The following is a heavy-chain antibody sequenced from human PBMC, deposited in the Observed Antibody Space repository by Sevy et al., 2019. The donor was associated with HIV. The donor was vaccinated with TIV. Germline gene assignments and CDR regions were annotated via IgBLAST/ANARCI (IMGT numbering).Heavy chain of an antibody. V-gene: IGHV3-30*18. J-gene: IGHJ6*02. CDR3: AKDQRWLQSYYYYGMDV. CDR1: GFTFSDYG. D-gene: IGHD5-12*01. Sequence: GGSLRLSCAASGFTFSDYGMHWVRQAPGKGLEWVVGISYDGSNKYYADSVKGRFTISRDNSKNTLYLQMNGLRAEDTAVYYCAKDQRWLQSYYYYGMDVWGQGTTVTVSS. CDR2: ISYDGSNK.